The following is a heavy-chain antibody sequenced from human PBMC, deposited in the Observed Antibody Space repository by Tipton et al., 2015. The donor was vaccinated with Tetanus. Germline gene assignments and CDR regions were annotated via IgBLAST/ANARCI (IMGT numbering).Heavy chain of an antibody. CDR1: GFIFSSYT. V-gene: IGHV3-21*01. J-gene: IGHJ4*02. Sequence: SLRLSCEVSGFIFSSYTMNWVRQAPGKGPEWVSSISSTSSYIYYADSVEGRFTISRDNAKNSLHLQMDSLRAEDTAVYYCASGSALDYWGQGILVTVS. CDR3: ASGSALDY. CDR2: ISSTSSYI. D-gene: IGHD6-25*01.